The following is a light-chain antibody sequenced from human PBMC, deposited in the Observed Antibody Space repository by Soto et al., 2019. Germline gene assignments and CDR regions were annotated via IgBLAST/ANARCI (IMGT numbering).Light chain of an antibody. CDR1: QSISSW. CDR3: QQYDSYSRT. CDR2: AAS. Sequence: DIQMTQSPSTLSASVGDRVTITCRASQSISSWLAWYQQKPGKAPKTLIYAASSLESGVPSRFSGTGSGTEFTLTISSLQPDDFATYYCQQYDSYSRTFGQGTKVDIK. V-gene: IGKV1-5*01. J-gene: IGKJ1*01.